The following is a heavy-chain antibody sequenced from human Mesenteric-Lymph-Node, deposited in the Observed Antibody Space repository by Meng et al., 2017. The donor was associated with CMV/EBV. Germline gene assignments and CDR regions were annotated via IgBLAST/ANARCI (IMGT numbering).Heavy chain of an antibody. V-gene: IGHV4-38-2*02. CDR1: GYSISSGYY. J-gene: IGHJ4*02. D-gene: IGHD5-18*01. CDR2: IYHSGST. Sequence: SETLSLTCTVSGYSISSGYYWGWIRQPPGKGLEWIGSIYHSGSTYYNPSLKSRVTISVDTSKNQFSLKLSSVTAADTAVYYCARGLGYSYGFAFDYWGQGTLVTVSS. CDR3: ARGLGYSYGFAFDY.